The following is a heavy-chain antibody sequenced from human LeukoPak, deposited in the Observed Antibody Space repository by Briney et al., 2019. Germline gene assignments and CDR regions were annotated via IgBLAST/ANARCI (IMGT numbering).Heavy chain of an antibody. D-gene: IGHD4-11*01. CDR3: ARRTVTTRGGNWFDP. V-gene: IGHV4-39*07. J-gene: IGHJ5*02. CDR2: INHSGSA. Sequence: SETLSLTCTVSGGSINSTNYYWGWIRQPPGKGLEWIGEINHSGSANYNPSLKSRVTISVDTSKKQFSLKLSSVTAADSAVYYCARRTVTTRGGNWFDPWGQGILVTVSS. CDR1: GGSINSTNYY.